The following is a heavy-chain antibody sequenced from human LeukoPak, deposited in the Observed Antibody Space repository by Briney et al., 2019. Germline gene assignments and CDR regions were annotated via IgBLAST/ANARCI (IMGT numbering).Heavy chain of an antibody. CDR3: AKGFGVTNPLSALDY. V-gene: IGHV3-9*01. CDR2: ISWNSGSI. Sequence: PGGSLRLSCAASGFTFDDYAMHWVRQAPGKGLEWVSGISWNSGSIGYADSVKGRFTISRDNAKNSLYLQMNSLRAEDTALYYCAKGFGVTNPLSALDYWGQGTLVTVSS. D-gene: IGHD3-10*01. CDR1: GFTFDDYA. J-gene: IGHJ4*02.